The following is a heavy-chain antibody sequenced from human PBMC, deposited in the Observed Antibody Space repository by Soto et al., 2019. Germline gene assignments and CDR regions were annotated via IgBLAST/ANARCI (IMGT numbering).Heavy chain of an antibody. Sequence: SQTLSLTCAISGDSVSSNSAAWNWIRQSPSRGLEWLGRTYYRSKWYNDYAVSVKSRITINPDTSKNQFSLQLNSVTPEDTAVYYCARDSEGFSIFGVVIIPFDYWGQGTLVTVSS. V-gene: IGHV6-1*01. J-gene: IGHJ4*02. CDR1: GDSVSSNSAA. D-gene: IGHD3-3*01. CDR2: TYYRSKWYN. CDR3: ARDSEGFSIFGVVIIPFDY.